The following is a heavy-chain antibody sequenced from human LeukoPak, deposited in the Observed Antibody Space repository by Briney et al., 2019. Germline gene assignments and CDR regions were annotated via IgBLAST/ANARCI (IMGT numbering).Heavy chain of an antibody. J-gene: IGHJ4*02. Sequence: SETLSLTCTVSGGSISSYYWSWIRQPPGKGLEWIGYIYTSGSTNYNPSLKSRVTISVDTSKNQFSLKLSSVTAADTAVYYCARQAYCGGDCYLHYYWGQGTLVTVSS. CDR1: GGSISSYY. CDR2: IYTSGST. D-gene: IGHD2-21*02. V-gene: IGHV4-4*09. CDR3: ARQAYCGGDCYLHYY.